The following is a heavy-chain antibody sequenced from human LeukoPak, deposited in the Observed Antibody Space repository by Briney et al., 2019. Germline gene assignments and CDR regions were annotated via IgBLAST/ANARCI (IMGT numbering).Heavy chain of an antibody. CDR1: GFTFDNYA. D-gene: IGHD3-10*01. J-gene: IGHJ4*02. V-gene: IGHV3-9*01. CDR2: IAWNSGNT. Sequence: GRSLRLSCAASGFTFDNYAMHWVRHAPGKGLEWVSGIAWNSGNTGFADSVKGRFTISRDNAENSLYLQMNSLTPEDTAFYFCAKDMNSYGSGSSYNPWGPFDSWGQGTLVTVPS. CDR3: AKDMNSYGSGSSYNPWGPFDS.